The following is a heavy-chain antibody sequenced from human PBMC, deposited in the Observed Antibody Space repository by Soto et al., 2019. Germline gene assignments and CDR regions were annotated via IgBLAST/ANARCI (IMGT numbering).Heavy chain of an antibody. Sequence: GGSLRLSCGGSGFRFSDYPLNWVRQAPGQGLEWVAVIWYDGSNKYYADSVKGRFTISRDNSKNTLYLQMNSLRAEDTAVYYCARPKRYRELPLNFDYWGQGTLVTVYS. CDR2: IWYDGSNK. J-gene: IGHJ4*02. V-gene: IGHV3-33*08. D-gene: IGHD1-7*01. CDR1: GFRFSDYP. CDR3: ARPKRYRELPLNFDY.